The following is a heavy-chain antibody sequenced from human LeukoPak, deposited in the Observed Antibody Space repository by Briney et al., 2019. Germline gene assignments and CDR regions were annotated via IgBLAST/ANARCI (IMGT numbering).Heavy chain of an antibody. Sequence: SETLSLTCTVSGGSISSYYWSWIRQPPGKGLEWIGYIYYSGSTYYNPSLKSRDTISVDTSKNQFSLKLSSVTAADTAVYYCARHAHSSGWYLSWFDPWGQGTLVTVSS. CDR1: GGSISSYY. V-gene: IGHV4-59*08. D-gene: IGHD6-19*01. CDR2: IYYSGST. J-gene: IGHJ5*02. CDR3: ARHAHSSGWYLSWFDP.